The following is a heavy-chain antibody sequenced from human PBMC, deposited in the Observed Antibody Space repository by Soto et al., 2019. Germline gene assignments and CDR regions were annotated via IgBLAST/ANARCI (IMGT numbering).Heavy chain of an antibody. V-gene: IGHV5-51*01. J-gene: IGHJ6*02. D-gene: IGHD3-10*01. CDR1: GYSFTSYW. Sequence: PGESLKISCKASGYSFTSYWIGWVRQMPGKGLEWMGIIYPGDSDTRHSPSFQGQVTISADKSISTAYLQWSSLKASDTAMYYCAGGGVRGVITRTRDYYGMDVWGQGTTVTVSS. CDR3: AGGGVRGVITRTRDYYGMDV. CDR2: IYPGDSDT.